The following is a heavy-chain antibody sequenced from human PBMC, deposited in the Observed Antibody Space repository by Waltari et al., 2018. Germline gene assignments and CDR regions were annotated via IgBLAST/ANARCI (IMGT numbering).Heavy chain of an antibody. J-gene: IGHJ5*02. Sequence: QVQLQQWGAGLLKPSETLSLTCAVYGGSFGSYYWTWIRQPPGKGMEWIGEINHSGITNYKPSLKSRVTRSVDTSKNQFSLKLSAVTAADTAVYYCARRIYSRSRRLPRPWWFDPWGQGTLVTVSS. CDR2: INHSGIT. CDR1: GGSFGSYY. D-gene: IGHD5-18*01. CDR3: ARRIYSRSRRLPRPWWFDP. V-gene: IGHV4-34*01.